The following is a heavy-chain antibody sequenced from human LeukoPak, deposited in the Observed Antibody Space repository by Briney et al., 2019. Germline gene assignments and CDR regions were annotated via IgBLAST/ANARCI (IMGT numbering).Heavy chain of an antibody. D-gene: IGHD3-22*01. Sequence: SETLSLTCTVSGGSISSSSYYWDWIRQPPGKGLEWIGSIYYSGSTYYNPSLKTRVTISVDTSKNQFSLKLRSVTAADTAVYYCARSTPPEYYYDSSGYYYLGAFDIWGQGTMVTVSS. CDR1: GGSISSSSYY. CDR2: IYYSGST. J-gene: IGHJ3*02. CDR3: ARSTPPEYYYDSSGYYYLGAFDI. V-gene: IGHV4-39*01.